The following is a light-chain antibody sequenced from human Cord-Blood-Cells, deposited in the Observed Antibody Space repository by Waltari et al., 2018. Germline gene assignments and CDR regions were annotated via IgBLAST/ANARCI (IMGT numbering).Light chain of an antibody. J-gene: IGLJ3*02. CDR1: SSDVGGYNY. CDR2: EVS. CDR3: SSYAGSNNWV. Sequence: QSALTQPPSASGSPGQSVTISCTGTSSDVGGYNYVSWYQQHPGNAPKLMIYEVSKRPSGVPDRVSGSKSGNTASLTVSGLQAEDEADYYCSSYAGSNNWVFGGGTKLTVL. V-gene: IGLV2-8*01.